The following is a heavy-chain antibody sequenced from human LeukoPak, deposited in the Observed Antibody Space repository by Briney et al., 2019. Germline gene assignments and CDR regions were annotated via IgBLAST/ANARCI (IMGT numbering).Heavy chain of an antibody. V-gene: IGHV4-38-2*02. J-gene: IGHJ5*02. CDR2: IYHSGST. CDR3: ARGGPGDYVFGSGINWFDP. CDR1: GYSISSGYY. Sequence: SETLSLTCTVSGYSISSGYYWGWIRQPPGKGLEWIGSIYHSGSTYYNPSLKSRVTISVDTSKNQFSLKLSSVTAADTAVYYCARGGPGDYVFGSGINWFDPWGQGTLVTVSS. D-gene: IGHD4-17*01.